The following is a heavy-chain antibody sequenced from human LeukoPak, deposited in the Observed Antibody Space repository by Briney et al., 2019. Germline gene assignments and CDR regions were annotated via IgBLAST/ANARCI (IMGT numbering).Heavy chain of an antibody. Sequence: ASVKVSCKASGYTFTGYYMHWVRQAPGQGLEWMGWINPNSGGANYAQKFQGRVTMTRDTSISTAYMELSRLRSDDTAVYYCARTAGTTFWGLDYWGQGTLVTVSS. CDR3: ARTAGTTFWGLDY. CDR2: INPNSGGA. V-gene: IGHV1-2*02. D-gene: IGHD1-1*01. J-gene: IGHJ4*02. CDR1: GYTFTGYY.